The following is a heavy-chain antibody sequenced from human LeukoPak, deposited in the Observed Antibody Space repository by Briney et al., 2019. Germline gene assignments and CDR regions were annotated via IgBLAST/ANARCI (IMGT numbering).Heavy chain of an antibody. CDR2: ISSSGSTI. D-gene: IGHD3-10*01. J-gene: IGHJ5*02. CDR1: GFTFSDYY. CDR3: ASASITMVRGVIITMDWFDP. Sequence: PGGSLRLSCAASGFTFSDYYMSWIRQAPGKGLEWVSYISSSGSTIYYADSVKGRFTISRDNAKNSLYLQMNSLRAEDTAVYYCASASITMVRGVIITMDWFDPWGQGTLVTVSS. V-gene: IGHV3-11*01.